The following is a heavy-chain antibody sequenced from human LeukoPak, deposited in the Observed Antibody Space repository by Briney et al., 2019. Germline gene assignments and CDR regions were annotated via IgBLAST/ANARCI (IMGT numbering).Heavy chain of an antibody. Sequence: ASVKVSCKASGYTFVGYYMHWVRQAPGQGLEWMGWINPNSGGTNFAQKFQGRVTMTRNTSINTAYLELSGLTSDDTAVYYCARVSLYNDCKFAYWGQGTLVPVSS. J-gene: IGHJ4*02. CDR2: INPNSGGT. D-gene: IGHD2-21*02. CDR1: GYTFVGYY. V-gene: IGHV1-2*02. CDR3: ARVSLYNDCKFAY.